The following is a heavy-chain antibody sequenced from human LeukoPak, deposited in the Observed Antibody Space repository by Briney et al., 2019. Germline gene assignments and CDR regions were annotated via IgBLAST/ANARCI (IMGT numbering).Heavy chain of an antibody. D-gene: IGHD3-10*01. CDR2: IRYDGSNK. CDR1: GFTFSSYG. CDR3: AKDIIPWFGESELDP. V-gene: IGHV3-30*02. Sequence: PGGSLRLSCAASGFTFSSYGMHWVRQAPGKGLEWVAFIRYDGSNKYYADSVKGRFTISRDNSKNTLYLQMNSLRAEDTAVYYCAKDIIPWFGESELDPWGQGTLVTVSS. J-gene: IGHJ5*02.